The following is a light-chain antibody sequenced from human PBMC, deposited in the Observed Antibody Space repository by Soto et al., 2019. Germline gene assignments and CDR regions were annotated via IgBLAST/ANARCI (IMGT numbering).Light chain of an antibody. CDR3: QQYGSSHLT. CDR1: QSVSSSY. CDR2: GAS. J-gene: IGKJ4*02. V-gene: IGKV3-20*01. Sequence: EIVLTQSPGTLSLSPGERATLSCRASQSVSSSYLAWYQQKPGQAPRLLIYGASSRATGTPDRFRGSGSGTSFTVTISRLEAEDFAVYDCQQYGSSHLTFGGGTEVEIK.